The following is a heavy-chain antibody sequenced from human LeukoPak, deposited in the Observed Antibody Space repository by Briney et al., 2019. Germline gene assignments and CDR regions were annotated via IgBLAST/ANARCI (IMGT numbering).Heavy chain of an antibody. CDR1: GYTLTNYA. D-gene: IGHD6-19*01. Sequence: ASVKVSCKASGYTLTNYAIHRVRQAPGQRLEWMGWFNSDTGNTEYSQKFQGRVTISRDTSANTAYMELNRLRPEDTAVFYCVRGGPNESGWTLDHWGQGTLVTVSS. J-gene: IGHJ4*02. CDR3: VRGGPNESGWTLDH. CDR2: FNSDTGNT. V-gene: IGHV1-3*01.